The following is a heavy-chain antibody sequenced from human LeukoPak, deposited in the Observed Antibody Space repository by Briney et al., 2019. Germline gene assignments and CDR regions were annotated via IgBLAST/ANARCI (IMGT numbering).Heavy chain of an antibody. CDR3: ARGLGTVVVIAATPNGMDV. D-gene: IGHD2-15*01. V-gene: IGHV4-34*01. CDR1: GGSFRGYY. CDR2: INHSGST. Sequence: SETLSLTGAVYGGSFRGYYWSWIRQPPGKGLEWIGEINHSGSTNYNPSLKSRVTISVDTSKNQFSLKLSSVTAADTAVYYCARGLGTVVVIAATPNGMDVWGQGTTVTVSS. J-gene: IGHJ6*02.